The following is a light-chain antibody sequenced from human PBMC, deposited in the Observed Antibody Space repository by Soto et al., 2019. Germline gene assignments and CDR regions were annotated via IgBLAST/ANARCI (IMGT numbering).Light chain of an antibody. Sequence: DLQMTQSPSSLSASVGDRVTISCRASQSISIYLNWYQQKPGEAPNLLIYAASSLESGVPSRFSGSGSGTDFTLTISSLQPEDSATYYCQQSYTTPLTFGGGTKVEIK. V-gene: IGKV1-39*01. CDR2: AAS. CDR1: QSISIY. J-gene: IGKJ4*01. CDR3: QQSYTTPLT.